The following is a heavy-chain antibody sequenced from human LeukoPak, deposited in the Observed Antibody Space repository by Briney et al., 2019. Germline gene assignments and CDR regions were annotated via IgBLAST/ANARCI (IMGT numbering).Heavy chain of an antibody. J-gene: IGHJ4*02. D-gene: IGHD3-10*01. CDR1: GFTFSSYD. CDR3: ARDDRESDWLREEDY. CDR2: IGTAGDT. Sequence: GGSLRLSCAASGFTFSSYDMHWVRQATGKGLEWVSAIGTAGDTYYPGSVKGRITISRENAKNSLYLQMNSLRAGDTAVYYCARDDRESDWLREEDYWGQGTLVTVSS. V-gene: IGHV3-13*01.